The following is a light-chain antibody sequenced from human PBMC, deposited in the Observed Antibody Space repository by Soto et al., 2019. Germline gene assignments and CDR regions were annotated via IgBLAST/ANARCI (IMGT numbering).Light chain of an antibody. CDR3: QQYVFYRGT. V-gene: IGKV1-5*01. Sequence: DIQMTQSPSTLSASLGDRVTITCRASQSISSWLAWYQQKPGKAPKLLIYDASSLESGVPSRFSGSGSGTEFTLTISSLQPDDFATYYCQQYVFYRGTFGQGTKVDI. CDR2: DAS. J-gene: IGKJ1*01. CDR1: QSISSW.